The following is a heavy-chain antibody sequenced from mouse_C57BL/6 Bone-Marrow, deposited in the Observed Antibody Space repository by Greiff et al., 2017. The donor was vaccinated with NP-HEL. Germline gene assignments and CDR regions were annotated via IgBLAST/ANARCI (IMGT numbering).Heavy chain of an antibody. J-gene: IGHJ3*01. CDR1: GFSLTSYG. D-gene: IGHD1-1*01. Sequence: VKLMESGPGLVQPSQSLSITCTVSGFSLTSYGVHWVRQPPGKGLEWLGVIWSGGSTDYNAAFISRLSISKDNSKSQVFFKMNSLQADDTAIYYCANRITTVVATPYWGQGTLVTVSA. V-gene: IGHV2-4*01. CDR2: IWSGGST. CDR3: ANRITTVVATPY.